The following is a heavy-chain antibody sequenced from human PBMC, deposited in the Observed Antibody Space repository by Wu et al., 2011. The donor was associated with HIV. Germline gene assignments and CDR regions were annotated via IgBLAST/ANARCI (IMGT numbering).Heavy chain of an antibody. D-gene: IGHD6-19*01. CDR2: ISAYNGNT. J-gene: IGHJ5*02. Sequence: QVQLVQSGAEVKKPGASVKVSCKASGYTFTSYGISWVRQAPGQGLEWMGWISAYNGNTNYAQKLQGRVTMTTDTSTSTAYMELRSLRSDDTAVYYCARVGSSGWYSWMVDQPNNWFDPGPGNPGHRLL. CDR1: GYTFTSYG. CDR3: ARVGSSGWYSWMVDQPNNWFDP. V-gene: IGHV1-18*01.